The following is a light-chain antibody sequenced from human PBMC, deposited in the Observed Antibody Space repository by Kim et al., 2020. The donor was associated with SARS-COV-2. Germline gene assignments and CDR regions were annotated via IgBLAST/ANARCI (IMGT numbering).Light chain of an antibody. CDR1: QNIDNW. CDR3: LQYHTYSWT. CDR2: WAS. Sequence: DIQMSQSPSTLSASVGDTVTITCRASQNIDNWLAWYQQKPGKSPILLIYWASTLETGVTSRFSGSGFGTDFTLTISSLQPDDFATYYCLQYHTYSWTFGQGTKLEI. J-gene: IGKJ1*01. V-gene: IGKV1-5*03.